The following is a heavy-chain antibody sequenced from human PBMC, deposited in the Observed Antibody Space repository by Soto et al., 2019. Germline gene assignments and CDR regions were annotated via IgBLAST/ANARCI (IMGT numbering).Heavy chain of an antibody. CDR1: GFTFSDYY. CDR3: ARDPPLDPHSYSFDY. CDR2: ISSSSSYT. Sequence: QVQLVESGGGLVKPGGSLRLSCAASGFTFSDYYMSWIRQAPGKGLEWVSYISSSSSYTNYADSVKGRFTISRDNAKNSLYLQMNSLRAEDTAVYYCARDPPLDPHSYSFDYWGQGTLVTVSS. D-gene: IGHD3-3*02. J-gene: IGHJ4*02. V-gene: IGHV3-11*06.